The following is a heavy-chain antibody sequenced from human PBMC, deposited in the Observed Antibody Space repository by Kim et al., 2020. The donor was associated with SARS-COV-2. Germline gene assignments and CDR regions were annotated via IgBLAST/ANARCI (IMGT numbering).Heavy chain of an antibody. J-gene: IGHJ5*02. CDR2: ITHNGQT. V-gene: IGHV4-34*01. Sequence: SETLSLTCGVFGESLGEFYWSWIRQPPGQGLEWIGEITHNGQTNYNPSLKNRVTMSIDTSKSEFSLTLNSLTAADTAMYYCAISPFYYYSHRLSTGPWSRGTLVTVSS. CDR3: AISPFYYYSHRLSTGP. CDR1: GESLGEFY. D-gene: IGHD3-16*01.